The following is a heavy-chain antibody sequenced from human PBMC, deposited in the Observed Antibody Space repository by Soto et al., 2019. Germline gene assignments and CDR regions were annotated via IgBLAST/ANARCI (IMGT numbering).Heavy chain of an antibody. Sequence: ASVKVSCKASGYTFTSYYMHWVRQAPGQGLEWMGMINPIGGSTNYAQKYQGRVTINADKSTSTAYMELSSLRSEDTAVYYCAREYSGYEDAFDIWGQGTMVTVSS. CDR1: GYTFTSYY. CDR2: INPIGGST. V-gene: IGHV1-46*01. D-gene: IGHD5-12*01. J-gene: IGHJ3*02. CDR3: AREYSGYEDAFDI.